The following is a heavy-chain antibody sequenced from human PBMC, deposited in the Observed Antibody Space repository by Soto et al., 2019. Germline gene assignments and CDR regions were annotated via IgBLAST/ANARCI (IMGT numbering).Heavy chain of an antibody. CDR2: ISSSSSYI. CDR3: AREPYYYDSSGYLRHYGMDV. Sequence: PGGSLRLSCAASGFTFSSYSMNWVRQAPGKGLEWVSTISSSSSYIYYADSVKGRFTISRDNAQNSLYLQMNSLRAEDTAVYYCAREPYYYDSSGYLRHYGMDVWGQGTTLTVSS. CDR1: GFTFSSYS. V-gene: IGHV3-21*01. D-gene: IGHD3-22*01. J-gene: IGHJ6*02.